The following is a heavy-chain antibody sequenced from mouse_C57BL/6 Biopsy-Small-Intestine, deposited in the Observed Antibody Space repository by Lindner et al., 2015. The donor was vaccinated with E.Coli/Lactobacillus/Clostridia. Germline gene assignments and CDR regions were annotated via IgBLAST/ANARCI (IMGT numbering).Heavy chain of an antibody. J-gene: IGHJ2*01. Sequence: VQLQESGPELVKPGASVKMSCKASGYTFTSYVMHWVKQKPGQGLEWIGYINPYNDGTKYNEKFKGKATLTSDKSSSTAYMDLSSLTSEDSAVYYCARDYYSNYLYFDYWGQGITLTVSS. CDR3: ARDYYSNYLYFDY. CDR1: GYTFTSYV. V-gene: IGHV1-14*01. D-gene: IGHD2-5*01. CDR2: INPYNDGT.